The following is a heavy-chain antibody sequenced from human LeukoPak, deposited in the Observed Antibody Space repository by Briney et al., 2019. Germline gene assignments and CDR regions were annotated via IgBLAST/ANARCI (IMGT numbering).Heavy chain of an antibody. J-gene: IGHJ4*02. CDR2: ISYDGSNK. V-gene: IGHV3-30*18. D-gene: IGHD5-12*01. Sequence: GRSLRLSCAASGFTYISYGMHWVRQAPGKGLEWVAVISYDGSNKYYADSVKGRFTISRGNSKNTLYLEMNSLRAEDTAVYYCAKERWLRFFDYWGQGTLVTVSS. CDR3: AKERWLRFFDY. CDR1: GFTYISYG.